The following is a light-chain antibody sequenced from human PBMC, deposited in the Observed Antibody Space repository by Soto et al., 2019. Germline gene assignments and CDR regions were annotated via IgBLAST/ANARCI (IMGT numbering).Light chain of an antibody. CDR2: EVS. V-gene: IGLV2-14*01. CDR3: SSFTTSKTSV. J-gene: IGLJ3*02. Sequence: QSALTQPASVSGSPGQSITISCTGTSSDVGAYDYVSWYQQHPGKAPKFMLYEVSNRPSGLSDRFSGSKSGNTASLTISGLQAEDEADYYCSSFTTSKTSVFGGGTKLTVL. CDR1: SSDVGAYDY.